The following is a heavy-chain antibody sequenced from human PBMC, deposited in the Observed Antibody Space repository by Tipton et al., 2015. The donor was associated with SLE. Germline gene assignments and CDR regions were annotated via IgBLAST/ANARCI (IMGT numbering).Heavy chain of an antibody. Sequence: SLRLSCAASGFTFSSYGMHWVRQAPGKGLEWVAVIWYDGSNKYYADSVKGRFTISRDNSKDTLFLQMNSLSSEDTAVYYCAKDRQTTVTTTIDYWGQGVLVTVSS. J-gene: IGHJ4*02. CDR1: GFTFSSYG. CDR3: AKDRQTTVTTTIDY. V-gene: IGHV3-30*18. CDR2: IWYDGSNK. D-gene: IGHD4-17*01.